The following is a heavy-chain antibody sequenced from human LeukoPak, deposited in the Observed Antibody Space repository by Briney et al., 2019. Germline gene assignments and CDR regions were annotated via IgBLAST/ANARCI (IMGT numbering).Heavy chain of an antibody. CDR3: ARLGCGGDCYNNYFDH. V-gene: IGHV4-59*08. D-gene: IGHD2-21*02. J-gene: IGHJ4*01. CDR1: GGSITGYY. Sequence: SETLSLTCTVSGGSITGYYWGWFRQPPGKRLEWIGYIYYSGSTNYNPSLKSRVTISVDTSKNQFSLKLTSVTAADTAVYYCARLGCGGDCYNNYFDHWGHGTLVTVSS. CDR2: IYYSGST.